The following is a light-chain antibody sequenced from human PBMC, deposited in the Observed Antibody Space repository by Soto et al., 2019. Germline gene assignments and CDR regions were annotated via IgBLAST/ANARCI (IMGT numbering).Light chain of an antibody. J-gene: IGKJ1*01. CDR2: DAS. CDR1: QRISTW. V-gene: IGKV1-5*01. CDR3: QQYKSYWT. Sequence: DIQMTQCACTLYVSLGAGVTLPCRASQRISTWLAWYQQQPGKAPKPLISDASSLETGVPSRFSGSASGTESTLTINSLQPDDFATYYCQQYKSYWTFGQGTKVDIK.